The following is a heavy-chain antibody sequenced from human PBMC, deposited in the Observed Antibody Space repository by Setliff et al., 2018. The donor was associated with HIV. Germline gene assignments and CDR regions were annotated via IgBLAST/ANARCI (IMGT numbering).Heavy chain of an antibody. CDR1: GDSISSGRYF. V-gene: IGHV4-30-4*08. J-gene: IGHJ4*02. CDR3: ARMVSDYIGHSDY. Sequence: PSETLSLTCNVSGDSISSGRYFWTWIRQPPGKGLEWIGYISDSGSTYYNPSLKSRVTISVDTSKNQFSLRLSSVTASDTAVYYCARMVSDYIGHSDYWGQGTLVTVS. D-gene: IGHD3-16*01. CDR2: ISDSGST.